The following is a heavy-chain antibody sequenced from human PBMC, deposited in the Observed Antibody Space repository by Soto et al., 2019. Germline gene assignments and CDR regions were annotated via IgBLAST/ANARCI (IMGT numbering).Heavy chain of an antibody. CDR2: INWNTRGI. J-gene: IGHJ4*03. D-gene: IGHD2-15*01. CDR1: GFNFGDYG. V-gene: IGHV3-9*01. Sequence: GGSLRLSCEVSGFNFGDYGMRWVRQRPGKGLEWVAGINWNTRGIAYADSVKGRFTISRDNAKNSLYLQMNSLGAEDTAFYYCAKDSFYRGAYLYSLDVWGQGTQVTVSS. CDR3: AKDSFYRGAYLYSLDV.